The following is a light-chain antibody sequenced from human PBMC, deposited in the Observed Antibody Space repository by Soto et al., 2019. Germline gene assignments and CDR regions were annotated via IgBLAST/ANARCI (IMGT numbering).Light chain of an antibody. CDR3: QQYNTYPYT. CDR2: KAS. J-gene: IGKJ2*01. CDR1: HSIGTW. V-gene: IGKV1-5*03. Sequence: DIQMTQSPSTLSASVGDRVSITCRASHSIGTWLAWHQQKPGKAPKSLINKASNLETVVPSRFNGSGSGTEFPLTISILQPDDFATYLCQQYNTYPYTFGQGTKLEIK.